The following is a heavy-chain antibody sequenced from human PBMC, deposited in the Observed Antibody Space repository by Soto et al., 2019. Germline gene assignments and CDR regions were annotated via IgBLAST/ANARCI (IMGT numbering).Heavy chain of an antibody. CDR3: APGRGGGGY. CDR2: IYSGGYT. V-gene: IGHV3-53*01. J-gene: IGHJ4*02. CDR1: GFTVSNNY. D-gene: IGHD3-10*01. Sequence: EVQLVESGGGLIQPGGSLRLSCAVSGFTVSNNYMSWVRQAPGKGLEGVSVIYSGGYTAYGDSVKGRFTISRDNSKNTLSYQKNDLSAGATPVFSCAPGRGGGGYWGQGTLVTVSS.